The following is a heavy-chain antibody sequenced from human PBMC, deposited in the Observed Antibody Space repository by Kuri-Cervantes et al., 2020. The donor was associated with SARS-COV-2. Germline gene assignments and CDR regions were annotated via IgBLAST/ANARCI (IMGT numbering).Heavy chain of an antibody. CDR2: FDREDGKR. J-gene: IGHJ3*02. CDR3: ATGISLRFLEWLAAFDI. CDR1: GYTLPELS. V-gene: IGHV1-24*01. D-gene: IGHD3-3*01. Sequence: SVKVSCKVSGYTLPELSMHWVRQAPGKGLEWMGGFDREDGKRVYAQKFQGRVTMTEDTSTHTAYMELSSLRSEDTAVYYCATGISLRFLEWLAAFDIWGQGTMVTVSS.